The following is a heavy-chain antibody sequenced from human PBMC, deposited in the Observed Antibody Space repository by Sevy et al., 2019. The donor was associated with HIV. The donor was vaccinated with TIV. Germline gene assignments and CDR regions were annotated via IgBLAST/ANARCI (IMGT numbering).Heavy chain of an antibody. Sequence: GSLRLSCAVSGFSFDSYGMTWVRQAPGKGLEWGSGISGSGTRTYYADYVKGRFIISRDNSKNTLYLQRKSLRSEDKAIYYCAKGGGGHYDPDEIGYYFYYYNMDVWGKGTTVTVS. CDR3: AKGGGGHYDPDEIGYYFYYYNMDV. CDR2: ISGSGTRT. V-gene: IGHV3-23*01. D-gene: IGHD3-22*01. CDR1: GFSFDSYG. J-gene: IGHJ6*03.